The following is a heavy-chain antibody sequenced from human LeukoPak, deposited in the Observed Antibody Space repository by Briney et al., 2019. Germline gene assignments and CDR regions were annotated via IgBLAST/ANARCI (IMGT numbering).Heavy chain of an antibody. Sequence: ASVKVSCKASGYTFTSYDINWVRQATGQGLEWMGWMNPNSGNTGYAQKFQGRVTMTRNTSISTAYMELSSLRAEDTAVYRCARLHNYGELRVWFDPWGQGTLVTVSS. CDR2: MNPNSGNT. J-gene: IGHJ5*02. CDR3: ARLHNYGELRVWFDP. V-gene: IGHV1-8*01. CDR1: GYTFTSYD. D-gene: IGHD4-17*01.